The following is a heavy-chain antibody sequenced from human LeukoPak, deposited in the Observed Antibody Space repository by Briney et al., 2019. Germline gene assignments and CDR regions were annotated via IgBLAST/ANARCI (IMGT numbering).Heavy chain of an antibody. V-gene: IGHV6-1*01. Sequence: SQTLSLTCAISGDCVSSNSAAWNWIRQSPSRGLEWLGRTYYRSKWYNDYAVSVKSRITINPDTSKNQFSLQLNSVTPEDTAMYYCAREGGYSGYDFYFDNWGQGTLVTVSS. CDR3: AREGGYSGYDFYFDN. J-gene: IGHJ4*02. CDR2: TYYRSKWYN. D-gene: IGHD5-12*01. CDR1: GDCVSSNSAA.